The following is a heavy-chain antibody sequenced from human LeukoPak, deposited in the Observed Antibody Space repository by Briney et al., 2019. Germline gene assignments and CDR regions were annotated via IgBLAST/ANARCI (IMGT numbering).Heavy chain of an antibody. J-gene: IGHJ4*02. CDR2: INPNSGGT. Sequence: ASVMVSSKASAYTFTGYYMHWVRHAPGQGLEWMGWINPNSGGTNYAQKFQGRVTMTRDTSISTAYMELSRLRSDDTAVYYCARDSADIVGATTDFDYWGQGTLVTVSS. CDR3: ARDSADIVGATTDFDY. V-gene: IGHV1-2*02. D-gene: IGHD1-26*01. CDR1: AYTFTGYY.